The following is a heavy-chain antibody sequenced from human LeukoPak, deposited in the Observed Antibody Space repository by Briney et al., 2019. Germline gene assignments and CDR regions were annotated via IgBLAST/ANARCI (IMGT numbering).Heavy chain of an antibody. D-gene: IGHD3-10*01. CDR1: GFTFSNYW. CDR2: IYRGGTT. CDR3: ARRGDIGQDAFDI. J-gene: IGHJ3*02. V-gene: IGHV3-66*01. Sequence: PGGSLRLSCAASGFTFSNYWMSWVRQAPGKGLDWVSVIYRGGTTYYADSVKGRFTMSRDSSKNTLYLQMNSLRVDDTALYYCARRGDIGQDAFDIWGQGTMVTVYS.